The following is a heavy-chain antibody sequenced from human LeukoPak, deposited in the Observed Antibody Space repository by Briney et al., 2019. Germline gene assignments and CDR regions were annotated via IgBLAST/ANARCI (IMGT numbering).Heavy chain of an antibody. V-gene: IGHV4-34*01. J-gene: IGHJ4*02. CDR2: INHSGST. Sequence: SETLSLTCAVYGGSFSGYYWSWIRQPPGKGLEWNGEINHSGSTNYNPSLKSRVTISVDTSKNQFSLKLSSVTAADTAVYYCARAPPDTAMVVDYWGQGTLVTVSS. CDR1: GGSFSGYY. D-gene: IGHD5-18*01. CDR3: ARAPPDTAMVVDY.